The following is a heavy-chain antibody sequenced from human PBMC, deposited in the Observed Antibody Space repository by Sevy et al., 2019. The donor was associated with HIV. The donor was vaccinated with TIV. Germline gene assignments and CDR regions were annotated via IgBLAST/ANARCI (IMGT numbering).Heavy chain of an antibody. Sequence: PSVKVSCKASGYTFTGYYMHWVRQAPGQGLEWMGWINPNSGGTNYAQKFQGRVTMTRDTSISTAYMELSRLRSDDTAVYYCATDYYDSSGYHFQHWGQGTLVTVSS. CDR3: ATDYYDSSGYHFQH. D-gene: IGHD3-22*01. J-gene: IGHJ1*01. CDR1: GYTFTGYY. CDR2: INPNSGGT. V-gene: IGHV1-2*02.